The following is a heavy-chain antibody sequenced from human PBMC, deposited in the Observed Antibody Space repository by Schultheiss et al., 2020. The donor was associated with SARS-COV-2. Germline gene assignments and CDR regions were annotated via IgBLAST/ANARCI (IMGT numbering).Heavy chain of an antibody. V-gene: IGHV4-30-2*01. J-gene: IGHJ6*02. Sequence: SETLSLTCTVSGGSITSGAYSWSWIRQPPGKGLEWIGYIYLSGTSYYNPSLKSRVTISVDRSKNQFSLKLSSVTAADTAVYYCARVDLETALVGGLDVWGQGSTVTVSS. CDR2: IYLSGTS. D-gene: IGHD5-18*01. CDR1: GGSITSGAYS. CDR3: ARVDLETALVGGLDV.